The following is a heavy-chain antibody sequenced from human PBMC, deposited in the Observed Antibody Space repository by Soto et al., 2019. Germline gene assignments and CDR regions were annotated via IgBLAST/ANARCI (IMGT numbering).Heavy chain of an antibody. Sequence: EVQLLESGGGLVQPGGSLRLSCTASGFTFSSHAMTWVRQAPGKGLEWVSGLSDSGGSTYYADSVKGRFTISRDNSMNTLYLQMNTLRAEVTDVYYCAKVSSSWYAGFFDLWGQGTLVTVSS. J-gene: IGHJ4*02. CDR3: AKVSSSWYAGFFDL. CDR2: LSDSGGST. CDR1: GFTFSSHA. D-gene: IGHD6-13*01. V-gene: IGHV3-23*01.